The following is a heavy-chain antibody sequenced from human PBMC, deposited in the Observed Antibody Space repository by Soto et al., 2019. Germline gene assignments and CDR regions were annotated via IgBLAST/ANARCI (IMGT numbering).Heavy chain of an antibody. CDR2: MYHSGIT. J-gene: IGHJ5*02. V-gene: IGHV4-38-2*01. CDR1: GYSIRSGYF. D-gene: IGHD3-9*01. Sequence: SETLSLTCAVSGYSIRSGYFWGWIRQPPGKGLEWIGSMYHSGITYYNLSLKSRVTISVDTSKNQLSLKLSFATAADTAVYYCARHGRLRYFDWLLDANNWFDPWGQGTLVTVSS. CDR3: ARHGRLRYFDWLLDANNWFDP.